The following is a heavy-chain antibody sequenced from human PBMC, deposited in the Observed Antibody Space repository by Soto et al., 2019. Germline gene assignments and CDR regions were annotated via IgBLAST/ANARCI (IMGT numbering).Heavy chain of an antibody. CDR2: IYHSGST. J-gene: IGHJ4*02. CDR1: GGSISSGGYS. D-gene: IGHD2-2*02. V-gene: IGHV4-30-2*02. CDR3: ARQLSPYTYFDY. Sequence: SETLSLTCAVSGGSISSGGYSWRWIRQPPGKGLEWIGYIYHSGSTYYNPSLKSRVTISVDRSKNQFSLELSRLRSDDTAVYYCARQLSPYTYFDYWGQGTLVTVSS.